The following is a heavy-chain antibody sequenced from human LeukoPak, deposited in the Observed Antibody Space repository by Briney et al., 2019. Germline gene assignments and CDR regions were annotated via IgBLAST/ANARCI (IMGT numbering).Heavy chain of an antibody. CDR2: INWNGGST. D-gene: IGHD3-10*01. CDR1: GFAFDDYG. CDR3: ASHYHGSGSYYNKGLDY. Sequence: PGGSLRLSCAASGFAFDDYGMSWVRQAPGKGLEWVSGINWNGGSTSYTDSVKGRFTISRDNAKNSLYLQMNSLRAEDTALYYRASHYHGSGSYYNKGLDYWGQGTLVTVSS. V-gene: IGHV3-20*04. J-gene: IGHJ4*02.